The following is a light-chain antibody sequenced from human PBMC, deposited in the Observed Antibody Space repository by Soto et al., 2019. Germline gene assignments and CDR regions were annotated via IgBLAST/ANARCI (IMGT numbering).Light chain of an antibody. J-gene: IGKJ5*01. CDR3: QQYNNWPSIT. CDR2: GAS. CDR1: QSVSSN. Sequence: EVVMKQSPATLSVSRGERATLSCRASQSVSSNLAWYQQKPGQAPRLXXYGASTRATGIPARFSGSGSGTEFTLTISSLQSEDFAVYYCQQYNNWPSITFGQGTRLEIK. V-gene: IGKV3-15*01.